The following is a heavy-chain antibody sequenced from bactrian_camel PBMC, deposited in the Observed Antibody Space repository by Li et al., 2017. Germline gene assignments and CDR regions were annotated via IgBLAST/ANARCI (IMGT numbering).Heavy chain of an antibody. CDR1: GYTYDTYC. V-gene: IGHV3S1*01. D-gene: IGHD5*01. CDR3: AAGWSYGVGTLLRRHYDY. Sequence: HVQLVESGGGLVQAGGSLRLSCEAPGYTYDTYCMGWIRQVSGKEREGVAAIVTLGGTTYYDDSVTGRFTISQDNAKKTTYLQMDHLRTDDTAIYYCAAGWSYGVGTLLRRHYDYWGQGTQVTVS. CDR2: IVTLGGTT. J-gene: IGHJ4*01.